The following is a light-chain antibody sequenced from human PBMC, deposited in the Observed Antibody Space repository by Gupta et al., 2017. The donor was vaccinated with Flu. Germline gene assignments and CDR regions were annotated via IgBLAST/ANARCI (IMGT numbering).Light chain of an antibody. CDR2: VKSDGSH. CDR1: SGNIIYP. J-gene: IGLJ3*02. V-gene: IGLV4-69*01. Sequence: VNITCTRSSGNIIYPIEWHQQQPEKGPRYLMKVKSDGSHTKGDGIPDRFSGSSSAAERYLTISSLQSEDEAYYYCQTWDTDIRVFGGGTKLTVL. CDR3: QTWDTDIRV.